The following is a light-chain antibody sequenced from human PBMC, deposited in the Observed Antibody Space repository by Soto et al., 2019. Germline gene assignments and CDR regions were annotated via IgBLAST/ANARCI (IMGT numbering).Light chain of an antibody. Sequence: DIQMTQSPSSLSASVGDRVTITCQASQDISNYLNWYQQKPGKAPKLLINDASNLETGVPSRFSGSGSGTDFTFTISSLQPEDIATYYCQQYDNLPVFGQGTKLEIK. V-gene: IGKV1-33*01. J-gene: IGKJ2*01. CDR3: QQYDNLPV. CDR1: QDISNY. CDR2: DAS.